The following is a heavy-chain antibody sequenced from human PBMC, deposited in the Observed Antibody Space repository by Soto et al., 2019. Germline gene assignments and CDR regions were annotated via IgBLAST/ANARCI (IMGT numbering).Heavy chain of an antibody. CDR3: AREGEQWSAFDI. J-gene: IGHJ3*02. CDR1: GFTFSSYG. V-gene: IGHV3-33*01. CDR2: IWYDGSNK. D-gene: IGHD6-19*01. Sequence: GGSLRLSCAASGFTFSSYGMHWVRQAPGKGLEWVAVIWYDGSNKYYADSVKGRFTISRDNSKNTLYLQMNSLRAEDTAVYYCAREGEQWSAFDIRGQGTMVTVSS.